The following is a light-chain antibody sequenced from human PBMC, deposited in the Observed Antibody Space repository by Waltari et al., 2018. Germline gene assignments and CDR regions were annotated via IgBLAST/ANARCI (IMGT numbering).Light chain of an antibody. CDR1: ENIDNR. V-gene: IGKV1-5*01. Sequence: DIQMTQSPSTLSASVGDRVTITCRVSENIDNRLAWYQQRPGEAPNLLIFYASTLEKGVPSRFSGSGSGTEFTLTISSLQPDDFATYYCQHYSASSFTFGGGTKLEIK. J-gene: IGKJ4*01. CDR3: QHYSASSFT. CDR2: YAS.